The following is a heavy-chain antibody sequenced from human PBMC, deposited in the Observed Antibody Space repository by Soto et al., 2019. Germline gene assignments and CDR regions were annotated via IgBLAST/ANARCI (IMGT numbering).Heavy chain of an antibody. CDR1: GGSISSGGYY. Sequence: QVQLQESGPGLVKPSQTLSLTCTVSGGSISSGGYYWSWIRQHPGKGLEWIGYIYCSGSTYYNPSLICRVTISVPTSKNLFSLKLSSVSAADTAVNFCARVNCVPSGYYFYYGMDVWGLRTTVTVSS. CDR2: IYCSGST. J-gene: IGHJ6*02. D-gene: IGHD2-21*01. CDR3: ARVNCVPSGYYFYYGMDV. V-gene: IGHV4-31*03.